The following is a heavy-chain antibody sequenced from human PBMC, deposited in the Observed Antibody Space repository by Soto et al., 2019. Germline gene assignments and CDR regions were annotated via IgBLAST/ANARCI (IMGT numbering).Heavy chain of an antibody. Sequence: SETLSLTCTVSGGSISSSSYYWGWIRQPPGKGLEWIGSIYYSGYTNYADSVKGRFTISRDNAKNSLYLQMNSLRAEDTAVYYCAKEYGRLDYWGQGTLVTVSS. CDR3: AKEYGRLDY. J-gene: IGHJ4*02. CDR2: IYYSGYT. D-gene: IGHD4-17*01. V-gene: IGHV4-39*02. CDR1: GGSISSSSYY.